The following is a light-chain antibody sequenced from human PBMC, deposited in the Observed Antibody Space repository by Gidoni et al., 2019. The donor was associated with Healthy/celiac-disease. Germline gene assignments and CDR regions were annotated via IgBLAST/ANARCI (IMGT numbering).Light chain of an antibody. CDR1: RSDVGSYNL. CDR3: CSYAGSTV. V-gene: IGLV2-23*01. Sequence: QSALTQPASVSGSPGQSITISCTGTRSDVGSYNLVSWYQQHPGKAPKLMIDEGSKRPSGVSNRFSGSKSGNTASLTISGRQAEDEADYYCCSYAGSTVFGGGTKLTVL. J-gene: IGLJ3*02. CDR2: EGS.